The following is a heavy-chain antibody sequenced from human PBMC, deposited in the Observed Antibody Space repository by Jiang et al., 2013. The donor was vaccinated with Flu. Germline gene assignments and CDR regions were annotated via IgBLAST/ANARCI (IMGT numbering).Heavy chain of an antibody. D-gene: IGHD1-26*01. J-gene: IGHJ6*02. CDR3: AKLRERYYYYYGMDV. Sequence: GLVQPGGSLRLSCAASGFTFSSYAMSWVRQAPGKGLEWVSAISGSGGSTYYAGSVKGRFTISRDNSKNTLYLQMNSLRAEDTAVYYCAKLRERYYYYYGMDVWGQGTTVTVSS. CDR1: GFTFSSYA. V-gene: IGHV3-23*01. CDR2: ISGSGGST.